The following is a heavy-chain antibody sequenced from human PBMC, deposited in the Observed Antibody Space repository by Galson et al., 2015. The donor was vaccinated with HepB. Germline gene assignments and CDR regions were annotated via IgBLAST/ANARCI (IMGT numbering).Heavy chain of an antibody. J-gene: IGHJ4*02. CDR3: ARGSYRNFDY. V-gene: IGHV3-48*01. D-gene: IGHD1-26*01. Sequence: SLRLSCAASGFTFSSYSMNWVRQAPGKGLEWVSYISSSSSTIYYADSVKGRFTISRDNAKNSLYLQMNSLRAEDTAVYYCARGSYRNFDYWGQGTLVTVSS. CDR2: ISSSSSTI. CDR1: GFTFSSYS.